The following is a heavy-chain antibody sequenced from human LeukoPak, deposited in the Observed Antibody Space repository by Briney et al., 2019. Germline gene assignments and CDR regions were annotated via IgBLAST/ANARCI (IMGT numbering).Heavy chain of an antibody. J-gene: IGHJ5*02. CDR3: ARGVTKRGRNWFDP. CDR1: GYTFTGYY. V-gene: IGHV1-2*02. Sequence: GASVKVSCKASGYTFTGYYMHWVRQAPGQGLEWMGWINPNSGGTNYAQKFQGRVTMTRDTSISTAYMELSRLRSDDTAVYYCARGVTKRGRNWFDPWGQGTLVTVSS. D-gene: IGHD2-8*01. CDR2: INPNSGGT.